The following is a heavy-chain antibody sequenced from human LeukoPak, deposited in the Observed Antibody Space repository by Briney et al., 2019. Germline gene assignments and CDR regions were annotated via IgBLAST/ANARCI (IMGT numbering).Heavy chain of an antibody. V-gene: IGHV1-69*13. CDR3: ARGMEFLRHHDFWSGSTWFDP. CDR1: GGTFSYYA. CDR2: IIPIYNVS. J-gene: IGHJ5*02. D-gene: IGHD3-3*01. Sequence: ASVKVSCKASGGTFSYYASSGVRQAPGQGPEWIGGIIPIYNVSNYAQKFHGRVTITADESTTTAYLKLSSLRSEDTAVYYCARGMEFLRHHDFWSGSTWFDPWGQGTLVTVSS.